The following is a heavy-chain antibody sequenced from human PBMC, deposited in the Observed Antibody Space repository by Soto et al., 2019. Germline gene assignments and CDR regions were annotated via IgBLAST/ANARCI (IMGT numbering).Heavy chain of an antibody. CDR2: IYWNGNE. J-gene: IGHJ6*02. Sequence: QITLRESGPTLVKPTQTLTLTCTFSGFSFTTSGVGVGWFRQPPGQALQWLALIYWNGNEHYSPSLNNRLTVNKDTSKNQVVLTMTNVDPVDTATYYCAHEPSGYYYVMDVWGQGTNVTVSS. D-gene: IGHD2-15*01. CDR1: GFSFTTSGVG. CDR3: AHEPSGYYYVMDV. V-gene: IGHV2-5*01.